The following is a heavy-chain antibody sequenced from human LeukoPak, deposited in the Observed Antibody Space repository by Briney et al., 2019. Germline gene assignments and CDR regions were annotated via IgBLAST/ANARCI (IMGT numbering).Heavy chain of an antibody. CDR1: GYTFTSYG. CDR3: ARVSKRYSSSWSPFDY. J-gene: IGHJ4*02. V-gene: IGHV1-18*01. Sequence: ASVKVSCKASGYTFTSYGISWVRQAPGQGLEWMGWISAYNGNTNYAQKLQGRVTMTTDTSTSTAYMELSSLRSEDTAVYYCARVSKRYSSSWSPFDYWGQGTLVTVSS. CDR2: ISAYNGNT. D-gene: IGHD6-13*01.